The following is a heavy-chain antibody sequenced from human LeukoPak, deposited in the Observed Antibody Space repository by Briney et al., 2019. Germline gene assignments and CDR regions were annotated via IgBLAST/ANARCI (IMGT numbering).Heavy chain of an antibody. CDR3: LREDGP. CDR1: GGPISSGGYS. Sequence: PSETLSLTCAVSGGPISSGGYSWSWIRQPPGKGLEWIGYIYHSGSTYYNPSLKSRVTISVDRSKNQFSLKLSSVTAADTAVYYCLREDGPWGQGTLVTVSS. D-gene: IGHD4-17*01. CDR2: IYHSGST. J-gene: IGHJ5*02. V-gene: IGHV4-30-2*01.